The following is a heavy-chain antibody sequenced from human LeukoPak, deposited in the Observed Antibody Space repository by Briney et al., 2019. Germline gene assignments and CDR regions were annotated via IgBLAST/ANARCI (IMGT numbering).Heavy chain of an antibody. Sequence: GGSLRLSCAASGFTFSSYAMSWVRQAPGKGLEWVPGISGSGGSTYYADSVKGRFTISRDNSKNTLYLQMNSLRAEDTAVYYCAKDDRRRGKYYFDYWGQGTLVTVSS. CDR1: GFTFSSYA. CDR3: AKDDRRRGKYYFDY. D-gene: IGHD3-16*02. CDR2: ISGSGGST. J-gene: IGHJ4*02. V-gene: IGHV3-23*01.